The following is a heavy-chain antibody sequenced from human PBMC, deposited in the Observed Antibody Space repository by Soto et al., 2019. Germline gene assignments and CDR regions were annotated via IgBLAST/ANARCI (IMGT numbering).Heavy chain of an antibody. CDR3: ATIVGANDY. J-gene: IGHJ4*02. CDR2: IYSSGSA. V-gene: IGHV4-4*07. CDR1: RASIYTYS. Sequence: SETLSLTCTVSRASIYTYSWTWVRQPAGKGLQWIGHIYSSGSANYSPSLKSRVSMSVDSSKNQISLKLTSVTAADTAVYYCATIVGANDYWGQGTLVTVSS. D-gene: IGHD1-26*01.